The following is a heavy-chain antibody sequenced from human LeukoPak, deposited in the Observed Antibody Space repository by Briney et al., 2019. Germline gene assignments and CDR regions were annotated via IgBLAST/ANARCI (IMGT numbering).Heavy chain of an antibody. CDR1: GVSISDYH. Sequence: PSESLSLTCSVSGVSISDYHWIWIRPPPAKGLEWMGYFPYSGSTRYNPSLKSRVTLSVDTSKNQFSLRLISVAAADTAVYYCARMYSGTSYYFDFWGQGTLVTVFS. J-gene: IGHJ4*02. CDR2: FPYSGST. D-gene: IGHD1-26*01. V-gene: IGHV4-59*01. CDR3: ARMYSGTSYYFDF.